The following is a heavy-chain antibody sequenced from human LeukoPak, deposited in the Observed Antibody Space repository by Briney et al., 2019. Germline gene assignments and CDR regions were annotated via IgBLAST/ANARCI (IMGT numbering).Heavy chain of an antibody. V-gene: IGHV4-59*08. CDR2: IYYSGST. Sequence: SETLSLTCTVSGGSISSYYWSWIRQPPEKGLEWIGYIYYSGSTNYNPSLKSRLTISVDTSKNQFSLKLSSVTAADTAVYYCARSYGDYITGAYAFDVWGQGTMVTVSS. D-gene: IGHD4-17*01. CDR3: ARSYGDYITGAYAFDV. CDR1: GGSISSYY. J-gene: IGHJ3*01.